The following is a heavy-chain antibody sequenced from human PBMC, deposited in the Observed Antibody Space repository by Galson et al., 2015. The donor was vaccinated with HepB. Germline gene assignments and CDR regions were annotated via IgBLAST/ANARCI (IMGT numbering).Heavy chain of an antibody. CDR3: ASYRVTAGRWFDP. D-gene: IGHD2-2*01. V-gene: IGHV3-23*01. CDR1: GFTFTSYD. CDR2: IDTSGGHT. J-gene: IGHJ5*02. Sequence: LSCAASGFTFTSYDMTWVRQAPGKGLEWVSVIDTSGGHTSYADSVKGRFTISRDNSKSTLSLQMNSLRVEDTAIYYCASYRVTAGRWFDPWGQGTLVTVSS.